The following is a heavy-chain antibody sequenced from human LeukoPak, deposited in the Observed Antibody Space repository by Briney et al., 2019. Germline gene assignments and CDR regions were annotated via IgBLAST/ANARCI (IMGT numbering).Heavy chain of an antibody. CDR1: GYTFTSYA. V-gene: IGHV1-3*01. CDR3: ARDRGSGWPYYFDY. J-gene: IGHJ4*02. D-gene: IGHD6-19*01. Sequence: ASVKVSCKASGYTFTSYAMHWVRRAPGQRLEWMGWINAGNGNTKYSQKFQGRVTITRDTSASTAYMELSSLRSEDTAVYYCARDRGSGWPYYFDYWGQGTLVTVSS. CDR2: INAGNGNT.